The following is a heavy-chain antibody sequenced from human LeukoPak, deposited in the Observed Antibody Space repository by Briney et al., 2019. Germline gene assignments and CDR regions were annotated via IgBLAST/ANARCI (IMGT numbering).Heavy chain of an antibody. CDR3: VRNQWVEQYWYFDL. Sequence: PGGSLRLSCAASGFTFRNYTMSWVRQAPRKGLEWVSGINGADTTTLYADSVKGRFTISRDNSKDALSLQMNSLRAEDTAVYYCVRNQWVEQYWYFDLWGRGTLVTVSS. J-gene: IGHJ2*01. CDR2: INGADTTT. V-gene: IGHV3-23*01. D-gene: IGHD1/OR15-1a*01. CDR1: GFTFRNYT.